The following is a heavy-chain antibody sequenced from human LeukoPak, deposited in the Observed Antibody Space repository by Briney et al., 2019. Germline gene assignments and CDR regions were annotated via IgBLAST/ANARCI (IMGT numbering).Heavy chain of an antibody. CDR2: ISSSGAKT. CDR3: ARDPIAVVGGGSFDY. CDR1: GFTFSSYS. D-gene: IGHD6-19*01. V-gene: IGHV3-21*01. Sequence: GGSLRLSCAASGFTFSSYSMNWVRQAPGKGLQWVSSISSSGAKTYYADTVKGRVTISRDNAKNSYYLEMNSLVAEDTAVYYCARDPIAVVGGGSFDYWGQGILVTVSS. J-gene: IGHJ4*02.